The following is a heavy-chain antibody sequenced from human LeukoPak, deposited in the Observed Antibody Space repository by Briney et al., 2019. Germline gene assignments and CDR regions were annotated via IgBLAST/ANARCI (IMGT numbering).Heavy chain of an antibody. CDR1: GYSISSGYY. CDR3: ARYNTLGRGFTAVDF. Sequence: SETLSLTCTVSGYSISSGYYWGWIRQPPGKGLEWIGSIYHSGSTYYNPSLKSRVTISVDTSKNQFSLKLSSVTAADTAVYYCARYNTLGRGFTAVDFWGEGTLVTVSS. J-gene: IGHJ4*02. CDR2: IYHSGST. D-gene: IGHD3-10*01. V-gene: IGHV4-38-2*02.